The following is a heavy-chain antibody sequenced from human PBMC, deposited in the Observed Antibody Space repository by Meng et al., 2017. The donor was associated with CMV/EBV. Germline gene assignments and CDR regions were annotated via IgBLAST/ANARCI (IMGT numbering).Heavy chain of an antibody. D-gene: IGHD6-6*01. CDR1: GYTFTGYY. J-gene: IGHJ6*02. V-gene: IGHV1-69*05. CDR2: IIPIFGTA. Sequence: SVKVSCKASGYTFTGYYMHWVRQAPGQGLEWMGGIIPIFGTANYAQKFQGRVTITTDESTSTAYMELSSLRSEDTAVYYCARDGIAARRSYYYYGMDVWGQGTTVTVSS. CDR3: ARDGIAARRSYYYYGMDV.